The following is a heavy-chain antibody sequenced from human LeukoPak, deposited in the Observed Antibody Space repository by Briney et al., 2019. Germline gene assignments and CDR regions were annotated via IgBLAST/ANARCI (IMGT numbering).Heavy chain of an antibody. CDR2: INPNSGGT. CDR3: ARGLARPTIPYNWFDP. CDR1: GYPFTGYY. Sequence: ASVKVSCKASGYPFTGYYMHWVRQAPGQGLEWMGWINPNSGGTNYAQKFQGRVTMTRDTSISTAYMELSRLRSDDTAVYYCARGLARPTIPYNWFDPWGQGTLVTVSS. J-gene: IGHJ5*02. V-gene: IGHV1-2*02. D-gene: IGHD4/OR15-4a*01.